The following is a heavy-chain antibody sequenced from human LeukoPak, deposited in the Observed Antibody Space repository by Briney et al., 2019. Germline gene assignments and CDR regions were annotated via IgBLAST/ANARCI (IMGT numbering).Heavy chain of an antibody. CDR1: GGTFSGYA. Sequence: GSSVKVSCKASGGTFSGYAISWVRQAPGQGLEWMGGIIPIFGTANYAQKFQGRVTITADKSTSTAYMQLSRLRSEDTAVYYCTRPTMIVVVINGFDIWGQGTMITVSS. V-gene: IGHV1-69*06. J-gene: IGHJ3*02. CDR3: TRPTMIVVVINGFDI. D-gene: IGHD3-22*01. CDR2: IIPIFGTA.